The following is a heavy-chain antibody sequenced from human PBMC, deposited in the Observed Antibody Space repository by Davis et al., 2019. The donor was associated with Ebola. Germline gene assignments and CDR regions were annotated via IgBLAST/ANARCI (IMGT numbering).Heavy chain of an antibody. V-gene: IGHV4-59*08. Sequence: PSETLSLTCTVSGGSISSYYWSWIRQPPGKGLEWIGYIYYSGSTNYNPSLKSRVTISVDTSKNQFSLKLSSVTAADTAVYYCARRSVVGATMRYFDLWGRGTLVTVSS. D-gene: IGHD1-26*01. J-gene: IGHJ2*01. CDR2: IYYSGST. CDR3: ARRSVVGATMRYFDL. CDR1: GGSISSYY.